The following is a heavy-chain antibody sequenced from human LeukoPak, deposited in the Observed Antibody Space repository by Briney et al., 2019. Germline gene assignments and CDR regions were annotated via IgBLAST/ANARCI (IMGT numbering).Heavy chain of an antibody. D-gene: IGHD5-18*01. CDR2: ISSSGSTI. CDR3: ASSTTGGYSYGHFDY. CDR1: GFTFSDYY. Sequence: PGGSLRLSCAASGFTFSDYYMSWIRQAPGKGPEWVSYISSSGSTIYYADSVKGRFTISRDNAKNSLYLQMNSLRAEDTAVYYCASSTTGGYSYGHFDYWGQGTLVTVSS. V-gene: IGHV3-11*01. J-gene: IGHJ4*02.